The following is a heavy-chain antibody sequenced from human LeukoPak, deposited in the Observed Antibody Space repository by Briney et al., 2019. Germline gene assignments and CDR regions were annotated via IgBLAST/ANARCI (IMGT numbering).Heavy chain of an antibody. V-gene: IGHV3-7*04. CDR3: TRVGYIDEGIDY. CDR1: GFTFDDYA. J-gene: IGHJ4*02. D-gene: IGHD5-24*01. CDR2: IKQDGSKK. Sequence: PGGSLRLSCAASGFTFDDYAMHWVRQAPGKGLEWVANIKQDGSKKSYVDSVKGRFTISRDNAKNSLYLQMNSLRAEDTAIYYCTRVGYIDEGIDYWGQGTLVTASS.